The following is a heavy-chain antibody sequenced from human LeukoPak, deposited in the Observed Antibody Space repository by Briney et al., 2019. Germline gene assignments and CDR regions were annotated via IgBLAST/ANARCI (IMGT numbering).Heavy chain of an antibody. CDR1: GYTFTSYD. CDR2: MNPNSGNT. CDR3: ARVGGYKYYYGMDV. Sequence: ASVKVFCKASGYTFTSYDINWVRQATGQGLEWMGWMNPNSGNTGYAQKFQGRVTMTRNTSISTAYMELSSLRSEDTAVYYCARVGGYKYYYGMDVWGQGTTVTVSS. D-gene: IGHD3-22*01. V-gene: IGHV1-8*01. J-gene: IGHJ6*02.